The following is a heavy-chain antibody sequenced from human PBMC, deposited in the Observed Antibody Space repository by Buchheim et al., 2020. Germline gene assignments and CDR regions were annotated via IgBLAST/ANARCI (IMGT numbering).Heavy chain of an antibody. CDR3: ARDTTVTTTWGYYYYYGMDV. Sequence: EVQLVESGGGLVKPGGSLRLSCAASGFTFSSYSMNWVRQAPGKGLEWVSSISSSSIFIYYADSVKCRFTISIDNAKNSLYLPMNSLRAEDKDVYYCARDTTVTTTWGYYYYYGMDVWGQGTT. CDR2: ISSSSIFI. CDR1: GFTFSSYS. J-gene: IGHJ6*02. V-gene: IGHV3-21*01. D-gene: IGHD4-17*01.